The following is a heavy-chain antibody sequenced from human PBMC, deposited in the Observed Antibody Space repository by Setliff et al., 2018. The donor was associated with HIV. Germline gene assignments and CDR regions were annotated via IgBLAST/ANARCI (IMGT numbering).Heavy chain of an antibody. V-gene: IGHV1-69-2*01. D-gene: IGHD6-19*01. CDR1: KYTFTDYY. Sequence: ASVKVSCKASKYTFTDYYMHWVQQAPGKGLEWMGRVDPEDDKTIYAEKFQGRVTITADTSTDAAYMELSSLRSEDTAVYYCATDPLAVAGTGFDPWGQGTLVTVSS. J-gene: IGHJ5*02. CDR3: ATDPLAVAGTGFDP. CDR2: VDPEDDKT.